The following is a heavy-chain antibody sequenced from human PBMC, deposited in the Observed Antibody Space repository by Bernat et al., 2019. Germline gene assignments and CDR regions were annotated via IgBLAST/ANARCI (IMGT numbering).Heavy chain of an antibody. CDR1: GFTFSSYA. V-gene: IGHV3-30-3*01. D-gene: IGHD6-13*01. Sequence: QVQLVESGGGVVQPGRSLRLSCAASGFTFSSYAMHWVRQAPGKGLEWVAVISYDGSNKYYADSVKGRFTISRDNSKNTLYLQMNSLRAEDTAAYYCARGSRLAEAGRQLDAFDIWGQGTMVTVSS. CDR3: ARGSRLAEAGRQLDAFDI. J-gene: IGHJ3*02. CDR2: ISYDGSNK.